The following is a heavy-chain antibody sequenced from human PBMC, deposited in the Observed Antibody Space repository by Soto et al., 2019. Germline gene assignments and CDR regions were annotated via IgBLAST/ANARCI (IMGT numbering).Heavy chain of an antibody. CDR3: ARDRRGDRCLTDY. CDR1: GFTFRSYW. J-gene: IGHJ4*02. D-gene: IGHD3-10*01. V-gene: IGHV3-7*01. Sequence: EVQLVESGGGLVQTGGSLRLSCAAYGFTFRSYWMSWVRQAPGKGLEWVATIKQDGSEKYYVDSVKGRFTITRDNAKNSLYLQRNSLRAEDSAVYYGARDRRGDRCLTDYLGQRTLVSHSS. CDR2: IKQDGSEK.